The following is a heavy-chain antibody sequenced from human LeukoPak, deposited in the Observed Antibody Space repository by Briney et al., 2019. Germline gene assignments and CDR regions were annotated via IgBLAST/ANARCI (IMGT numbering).Heavy chain of an antibody. Sequence: GASAKVSCKASGYTFSNYGLSWVRQAPGQGLEWMGWISTDSGNANYAQKFQGRLTMTTDTSTTTAYMELGSLRSDDTAVYYCARGKVLRFLEYLDDTPNWFDPWGQGTLVTVSS. CDR2: ISTDSGNA. D-gene: IGHD3-3*01. CDR3: ARGKVLRFLEYLDDTPNWFDP. J-gene: IGHJ5*02. V-gene: IGHV1-18*01. CDR1: GYTFSNYG.